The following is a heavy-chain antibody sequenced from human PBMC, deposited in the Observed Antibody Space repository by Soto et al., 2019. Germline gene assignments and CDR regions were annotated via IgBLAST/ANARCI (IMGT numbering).Heavy chain of an antibody. CDR3: ASAPLRFLEWLSRKHYYYYGMDV. V-gene: IGHV1-46*01. CDR2: INPSGGST. D-gene: IGHD3-3*01. J-gene: IGHJ6*02. CDR1: GYTFTSYY. Sequence: ASVKVSCKASGYTFTSYYMHWVRQAPGQGLEWMGIINPSGGSTSYAQKFQGRVTMTRDTSTSTVYMELSSLRSEDTAVYYCASAPLRFLEWLSRKHYYYYGMDVWGQGTTVTVSS.